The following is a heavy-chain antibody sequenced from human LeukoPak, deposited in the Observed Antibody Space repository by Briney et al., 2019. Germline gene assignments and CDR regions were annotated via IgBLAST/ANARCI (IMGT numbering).Heavy chain of an antibody. J-gene: IGHJ5*02. V-gene: IGHV1-18*01. Sequence: GASVKVSCKASGYTFTSYGISWVRQAPGQGLEWMGWISAYNGNTNYAQKLQGRVTMTTDTSTSTACMELRSLRSDDTAVYYCARDQHVLRYFDWLLPAQLPFDPWGQGTLVTVSS. CDR1: GYTFTSYG. CDR2: ISAYNGNT. CDR3: ARDQHVLRYFDWLLPAQLPFDP. D-gene: IGHD3-9*01.